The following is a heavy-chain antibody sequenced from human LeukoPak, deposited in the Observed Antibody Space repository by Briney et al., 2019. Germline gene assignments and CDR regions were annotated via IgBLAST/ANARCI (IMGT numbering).Heavy chain of an antibody. J-gene: IGHJ4*01. V-gene: IGHV4-59*01. Sequence: SETLSLTCAVSDDSIGDYYWSWVRQPPGKGLEWIGYIYKSGSSSYNPSLKSRVTMSVDASKNQFSLRLTSVTAADTAVYYCARGKPETVFDSWGRGTLVTVSS. CDR2: IYKSGSS. CDR3: ARGKPETVFDS. CDR1: DDSIGDYY.